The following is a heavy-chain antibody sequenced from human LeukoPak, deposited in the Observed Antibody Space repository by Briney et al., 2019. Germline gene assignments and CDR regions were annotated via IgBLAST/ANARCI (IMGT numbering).Heavy chain of an antibody. Sequence: PGGSLRLSCAASGFTVSSNYMSWVRQAPGKGLEWVSVIYSGGSTYYADSVKGRLTISRDNSKNTLYLQMNSLRAEDTAVYYCARGSGAFPPYYGMDVWGQGTTVTVSS. CDR1: GFTVSSNY. D-gene: IGHD1-14*01. CDR2: IYSGGST. CDR3: ARGSGAFPPYYGMDV. V-gene: IGHV3-53*01. J-gene: IGHJ6*02.